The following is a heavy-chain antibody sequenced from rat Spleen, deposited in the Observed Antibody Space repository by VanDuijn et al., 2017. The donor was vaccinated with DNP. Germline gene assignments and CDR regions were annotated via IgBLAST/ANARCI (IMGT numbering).Heavy chain of an antibody. D-gene: IGHD1-6*01. Sequence: EVQLVESGGDLVQPGRSLKLSCVASGFTFNNYWMTWIRQVPGKGLEWVASITSSGGSTYYPDSVKGRFTISRDNAKNTLYLQMNRLRSEDTATYYCASLSVYYGLGNWFAYWGKGTLVTVSS. CDR1: GFTFNNYW. CDR2: ITSSGGST. J-gene: IGHJ3*01. CDR3: ASLSVYYGLGNWFAY. V-gene: IGHV5-31*01.